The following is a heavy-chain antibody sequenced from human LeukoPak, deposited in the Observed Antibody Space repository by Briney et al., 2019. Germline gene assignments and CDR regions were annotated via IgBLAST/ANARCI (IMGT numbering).Heavy chain of an antibody. CDR1: GGSISSSSYY. Sequence: SETLSLTCTVSGGSISSSSYYWGWIRQPPGKGLEWIGSIYYSGSTYYNPSLKGRVTISVDTSKNQFSLKLSSVTAADTAVYYCARHPQPAWFGEHSPGWFDPWGQGTLVTVSS. J-gene: IGHJ5*02. D-gene: IGHD3-10*01. CDR2: IYYSGST. V-gene: IGHV4-39*01. CDR3: ARHPQPAWFGEHSPGWFDP.